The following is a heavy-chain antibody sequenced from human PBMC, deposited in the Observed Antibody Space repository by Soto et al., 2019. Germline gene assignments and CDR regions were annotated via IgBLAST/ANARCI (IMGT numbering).Heavy chain of an antibody. CDR3: ARHSFGSGVRRSLAS. Sequence: GGSLRLSCAASGFTFSSSWMHWVRQAPGKGLLWVSHINSDGSNTDYAGSVKGRFIISRDNAKNTLYLQMNSLTAEDTAVYYCARHSFGSGVRRSLASWGQGTLVTVSS. J-gene: IGHJ4*02. V-gene: IGHV3-74*01. CDR1: GFTFSSSW. CDR2: INSDGSNT. D-gene: IGHD3-10*01.